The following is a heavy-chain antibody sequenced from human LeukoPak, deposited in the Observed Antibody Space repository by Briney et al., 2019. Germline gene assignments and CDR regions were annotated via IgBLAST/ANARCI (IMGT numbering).Heavy chain of an antibody. V-gene: IGHV4-4*02. J-gene: IGHJ4*02. CDR1: GGSISSSNW. CDR3: ARGRIAAAGASSFDY. D-gene: IGHD6-13*01. Sequence: SGTLSLTCAVPGGSISSSNWWSWVRQPPGKGLEWIGEIHHSGSTNYNPSLKSRVTISVDKSKNQFSLKLSSVTAADTAVYYCARGRIAAAGASSFDYWGQGTLVTVSS. CDR2: IHHSGST.